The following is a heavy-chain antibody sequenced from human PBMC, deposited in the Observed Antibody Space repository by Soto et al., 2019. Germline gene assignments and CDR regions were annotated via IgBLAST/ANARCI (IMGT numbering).Heavy chain of an antibody. CDR3: AHSQRIASRPFDY. CDR1: GFMFDDYA. Sequence: EVQLVESGGGLVQPGRSLRLSCEASGFMFDDYAMYWVRQAPGKGLEWVSGISWNSNSIVYADSVKGRFTISRDNAKNSLYLQMNSLKPEDTALYYCAHSQRIASRPFDYWGQGTLVNVSS. CDR2: ISWNSNSI. D-gene: IGHD2-21*01. J-gene: IGHJ4*02. V-gene: IGHV3-9*01.